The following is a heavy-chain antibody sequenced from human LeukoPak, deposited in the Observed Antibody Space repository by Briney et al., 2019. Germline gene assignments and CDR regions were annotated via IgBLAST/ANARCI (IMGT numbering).Heavy chain of an antibody. CDR1: GFTFSDYG. J-gene: IGHJ4*02. V-gene: IGHV3-33*01. D-gene: IGHD2-21*02. CDR2: IWYDGTNK. Sequence: GGSLRLSCAASGFTFSDYGMHWVRQAPGKGLEWVALIWYDGTNKYYVDSVKGRFTISRDNSRNTVFLQMDSLRAEDTAVYYCARIGGDRDPFDYWGQGTLVTVSS. CDR3: ARIGGDRDPFDY.